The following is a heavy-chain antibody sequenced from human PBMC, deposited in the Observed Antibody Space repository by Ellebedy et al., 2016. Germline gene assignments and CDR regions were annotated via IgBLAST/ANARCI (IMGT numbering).Heavy chain of an antibody. V-gene: IGHV3-74*01. D-gene: IGHD3-9*01. CDR3: AKLEVLRYFDWLFGLDGPCFDY. CDR1: GFTFSSYW. J-gene: IGHJ4*02. CDR2: INSDGSST. Sequence: GESLKISXAASGFTFSSYWMHWVRQAPGKGLVWVSRINSDGSSTSYADSVKGRFTISRDNSKNTLYLQMNSLRAEDTAVYYCAKLEVLRYFDWLFGLDGPCFDYWGQGTLVTVSS.